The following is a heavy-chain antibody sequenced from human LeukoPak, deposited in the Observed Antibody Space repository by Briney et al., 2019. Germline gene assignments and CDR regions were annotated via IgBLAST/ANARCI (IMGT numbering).Heavy chain of an antibody. D-gene: IGHD5-24*01. CDR1: GGSISSSTYF. Sequence: SETLSLTCTVSGGSISSSTYFWGWIRQPPGKGLEWIGAIYYSGSTYYNPSLKSRVTISVDSSKNQFSLRLSSVTAADTAVYYCARESLTWLQSRTSWFDPWGQGTLVTVSS. CDR3: ARESLTWLQSRTSWFDP. J-gene: IGHJ5*02. CDR2: IYYSGST. V-gene: IGHV4-39*07.